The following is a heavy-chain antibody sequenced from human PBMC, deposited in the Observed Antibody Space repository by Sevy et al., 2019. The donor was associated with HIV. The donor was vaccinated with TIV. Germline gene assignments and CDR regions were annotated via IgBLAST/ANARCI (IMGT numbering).Heavy chain of an antibody. D-gene: IGHD6-13*01. CDR3: ARGIAAPRGMDV. Sequence: SETLSLTCTVSGDPISNYYWSWIRQPPGKGLEWIGYLFYSGSTNYNPSLKSRVTISVDMTKNQVSLKVRSVTAADTAVYYCARGIAAPRGMDVWGQGTTVTVSS. CDR2: LFYSGST. V-gene: IGHV4-59*01. J-gene: IGHJ6*02. CDR1: GDPISNYY.